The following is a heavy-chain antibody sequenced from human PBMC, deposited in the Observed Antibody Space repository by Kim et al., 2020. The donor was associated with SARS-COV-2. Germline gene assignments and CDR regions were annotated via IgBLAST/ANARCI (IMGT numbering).Heavy chain of an antibody. CDR3: ARGRAGYSGYDSYYYGMDV. CDR2: IYTSGST. CDR1: GGSISSGSYY. D-gene: IGHD5-12*01. Sequence: SETLSLTCTVSGGSISSGSYYWSWIRQPAGKGLEWIGRIYTSGSTNYNPSLKSRVTISVDTSKNQFSLKLSSVTAADTAVYYCARGRAGYSGYDSYYYGMDVWGQGTTVTVSS. V-gene: IGHV4-61*02. J-gene: IGHJ6*02.